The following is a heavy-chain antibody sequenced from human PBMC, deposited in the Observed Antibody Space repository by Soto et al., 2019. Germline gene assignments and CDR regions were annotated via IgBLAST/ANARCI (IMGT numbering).Heavy chain of an antibody. V-gene: IGHV1-69*08. Sequence: QVQLVQSGAEVKKPGSSVKVSCKASGGTFSSYTISWVRQAPGQGLEWMGRIIPILGIANYAQKFQGRVTIHADKSTSTAYMELSSLRSEDTAVYYCARETYYYDSSGYYYDFDYWGQGTLVTVSS. CDR3: ARETYYYDSSGYYYDFDY. D-gene: IGHD3-22*01. CDR1: GGTFSSYT. CDR2: IIPILGIA. J-gene: IGHJ4*02.